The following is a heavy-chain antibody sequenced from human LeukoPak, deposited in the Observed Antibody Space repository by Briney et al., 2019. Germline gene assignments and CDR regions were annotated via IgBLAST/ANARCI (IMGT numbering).Heavy chain of an antibody. D-gene: IGHD6-19*01. J-gene: IGHJ4*02. CDR1: GFTFSSYA. V-gene: IGHV3-23*01. CDR2: ISGSGGST. Sequence: GGSLRLSCAASGFTFSSYAMSWVRQAPGKGLEWVSAISGSGGSTYYADSVKGRFTISRDNSKNTLYLQMNSLRAEDTAVYYCAKDLEGSGWYGNYFDYWGQGTLVTVSS. CDR3: AKDLEGSGWYGNYFDY.